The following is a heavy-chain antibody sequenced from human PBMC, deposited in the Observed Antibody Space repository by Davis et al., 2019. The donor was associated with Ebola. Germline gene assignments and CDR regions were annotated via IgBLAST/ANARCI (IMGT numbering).Heavy chain of an antibody. CDR1: GYTFSSYG. J-gene: IGHJ5*02. V-gene: IGHV1-18*01. Sequence: ASVKVSCKASGYTFSSYGINWVRQATGQGFEWMGWISALNGNTHYSQKLQGRVTMTTDTSTSTAYMELRSLRSDDTAVYYCARLRLANYNWFDPWGQGTLVTVSS. CDR2: ISALNGNT. CDR3: ARLRLANYNWFDP. D-gene: IGHD6-19*01.